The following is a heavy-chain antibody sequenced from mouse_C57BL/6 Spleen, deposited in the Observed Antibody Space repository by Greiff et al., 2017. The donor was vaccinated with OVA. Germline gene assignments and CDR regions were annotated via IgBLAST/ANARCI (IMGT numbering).Heavy chain of an antibody. Sequence: EVMLVESGGGLVQSGRSLRLSCATSGFTFSDFYMEWVRQAPGKGLEWIAASRNKANDYTTEYSASVKGRFIVSRDTSQSILYLQMNALRAEDTAIYYCARDGAMDYWVQGTSVTVSS. CDR3: ARDGAMDY. J-gene: IGHJ4*01. CDR1: GFTFSDFY. V-gene: IGHV7-1*01. CDR2: SRNKANDYTT.